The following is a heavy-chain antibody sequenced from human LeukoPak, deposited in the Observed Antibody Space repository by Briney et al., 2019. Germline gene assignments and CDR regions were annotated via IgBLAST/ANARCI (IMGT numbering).Heavy chain of an antibody. V-gene: IGHV3-15*01. CDR3: TALYQVYP. Sequence: GGSPRLSCAASGFTFNNAWMSWVRQAPGKGLEWVGRIKSKAAGGTTDYAAPVKDRFTISRDDSKNTLYLQMNSLKTEDTAVYYCTALYQVYPWGQGTLVTVSS. D-gene: IGHD2-2*02. CDR2: IKSKAAGGTT. CDR1: GFTFNNAW. J-gene: IGHJ5*02.